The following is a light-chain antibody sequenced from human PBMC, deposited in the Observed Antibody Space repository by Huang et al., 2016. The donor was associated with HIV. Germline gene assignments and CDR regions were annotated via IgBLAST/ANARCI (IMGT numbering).Light chain of an antibody. CDR3: MRGIHLPFS. CDR2: VRS. Sequence: DIVMTQTPLSLSVIPGQPASISCKSSQSLLHTDGKTSLYWYLQKPGQSPHLLIYVRSRRVSGGPDRFRGSGSGTEFTLKISRVEAEDVGVYYCMRGIHLPFSCGPGTKVDIK. V-gene: IGKV2-29*02. J-gene: IGKJ3*01. CDR1: QSLLHTDGKTS.